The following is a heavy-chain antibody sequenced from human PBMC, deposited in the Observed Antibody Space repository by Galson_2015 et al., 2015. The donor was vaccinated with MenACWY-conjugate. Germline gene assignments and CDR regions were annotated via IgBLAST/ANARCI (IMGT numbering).Heavy chain of an antibody. Sequence: LRLSCAASGFTISSYAMHWIRQPPGKGLEWIASIHYSETTHYSPSLKSRVSISVDTSKNQFSLKLTSVTAADTTVYYCARLPRGINLMVEGSWGQGILVTVSS. V-gene: IGHV4-39*01. CDR1: GFTISSYA. D-gene: IGHD3-10*01. CDR2: IHYSETT. CDR3: ARLPRGINLMVEGS. J-gene: IGHJ5*02.